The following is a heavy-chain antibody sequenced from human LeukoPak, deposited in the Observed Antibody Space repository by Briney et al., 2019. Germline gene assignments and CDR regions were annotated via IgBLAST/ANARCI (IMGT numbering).Heavy chain of an antibody. CDR3: ARAIWAWFDP. CDR2: IYYSGST. D-gene: IGHD3-16*01. CDR1: GGSISSGDYY. J-gene: IGHJ5*02. Sequence: SETLSLTCTVSGGSISSGDYYWSWIRQPPGKGLEWIGYIYYSGSTYYNPSLKSRVTLSVDTSKNQFSLKLSSVTAADTAVYYCARAIWAWFDPWGQGTLVTVSS. V-gene: IGHV4-30-4*01.